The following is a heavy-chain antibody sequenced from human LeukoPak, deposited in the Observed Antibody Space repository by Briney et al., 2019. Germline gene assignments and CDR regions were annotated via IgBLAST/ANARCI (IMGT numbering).Heavy chain of an antibody. Sequence: SETLSLTCAVSGYSISSGYYWGWIRQPPGKGLEWIGSIYHSGSTYYNPSLKSRVTISVDTSKNQFSLKLSSVTAADTAVYYCARPRYYDRGFAFDIWGQGTMVTVSP. CDR1: GYSISSGYY. CDR3: ARPRYYDRGFAFDI. V-gene: IGHV4-38-2*01. D-gene: IGHD3-22*01. J-gene: IGHJ3*02. CDR2: IYHSGST.